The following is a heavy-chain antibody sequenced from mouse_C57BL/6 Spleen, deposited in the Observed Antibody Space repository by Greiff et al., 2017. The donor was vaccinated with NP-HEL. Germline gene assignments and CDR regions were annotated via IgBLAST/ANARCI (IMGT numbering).Heavy chain of an antibody. CDR2: IWRGGST. V-gene: IGHV2-5*01. J-gene: IGHJ1*03. D-gene: IGHD1-1*01. CDR1: GFSLTSYG. CDR3: AKNRDYGSSYGYFDV. Sequence: VKLVESGPGLVQPSQSLSITCTVSGFSLTSYGVHWVRQSPGKGLEWLGVIWRGGSTDYNAAFMSRLSITKDNSKSQVFFKMNSLQADDTAIYYCAKNRDYGSSYGYFDVWGTGTTVTVSS.